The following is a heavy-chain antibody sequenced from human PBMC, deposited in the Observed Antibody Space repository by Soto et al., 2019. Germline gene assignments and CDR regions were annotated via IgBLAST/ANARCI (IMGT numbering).Heavy chain of an antibody. D-gene: IGHD3-22*01. CDR3: ARVGSYLSQYRDAFDI. Sequence: TFSSYGMHWVRQAPGKGLEWVAVIWYDGSNKYYADSVKGRFTISRDNSRNTLYLQMNSLRAEDTAVYYCARVGSYLSQYRDAFDIWGQGTMVTVSS. CDR1: TFSSYG. J-gene: IGHJ3*02. CDR2: IWYDGSNK. V-gene: IGHV3-33*01.